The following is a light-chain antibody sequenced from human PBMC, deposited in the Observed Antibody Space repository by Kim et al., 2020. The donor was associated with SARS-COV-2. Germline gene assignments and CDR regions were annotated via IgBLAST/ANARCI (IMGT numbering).Light chain of an antibody. Sequence: SPGERAPLSCRASQNLNSHLAWYQQMTGQSPRLLIYDASTRATGIPARFSGSGSGTEFTLTISSLQPEDFAIYYCQQYNDWLPITFGQGTRLEIK. V-gene: IGKV3D-15*01. J-gene: IGKJ5*01. CDR2: DAS. CDR1: QNLNSH. CDR3: QQYNDWLPIT.